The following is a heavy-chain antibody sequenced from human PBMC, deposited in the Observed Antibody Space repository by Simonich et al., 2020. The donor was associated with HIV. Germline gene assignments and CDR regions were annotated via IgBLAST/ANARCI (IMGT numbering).Heavy chain of an antibody. J-gene: IGHJ4*02. CDR2: IKISGST. CDR1: CGSFSGYY. V-gene: IGHV4-34*01. CDR3: ARRHPTTVTTPYFDY. D-gene: IGHD4-17*01. Sequence: QVQLQQWGAGLFKPSETLSLTCAVYCGSFSGYYWSWIRQPPGKGLEWIGEIKISGSTNYNPSLKSRVTISVDTSKNQFSLKLSSVTAADTAVYYCARRHPTTVTTPYFDYWGQGTLVTVSS.